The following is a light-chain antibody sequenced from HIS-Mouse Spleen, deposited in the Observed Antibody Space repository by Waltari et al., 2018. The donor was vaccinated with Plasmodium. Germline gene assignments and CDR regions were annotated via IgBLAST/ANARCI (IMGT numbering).Light chain of an antibody. Sequence: SYELTQPPSVSVSPGPTASITCSGDKLGDNYACWYQQKPGQSPVLVIYQDSKRPSGITERFSGSNSGNTATLTISGTQAMDEADYYCQAWDSSTVVFGGGTKLTVL. V-gene: IGLV3-1*01. CDR3: QAWDSSTVV. CDR1: KLGDNY. CDR2: QDS. J-gene: IGLJ2*01.